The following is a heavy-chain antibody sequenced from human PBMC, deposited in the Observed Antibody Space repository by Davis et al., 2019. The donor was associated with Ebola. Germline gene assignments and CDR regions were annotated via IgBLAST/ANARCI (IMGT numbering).Heavy chain of an antibody. J-gene: IGHJ4*02. CDR2: IYSGGST. CDR3: AKDPGYSYGYLLDY. CDR1: GFTFSSYS. Sequence: GESLKISCAASGFTFSSYSMNWVRQAPGKGLEWVSVIYSGGSTYYADSVKGRFTISRDNSKNTLYLQMNSLRAEDTAVYYCAKDPGYSYGYLLDYWGQGTLVTVSS. D-gene: IGHD5-18*01. V-gene: IGHV3-NL1*01.